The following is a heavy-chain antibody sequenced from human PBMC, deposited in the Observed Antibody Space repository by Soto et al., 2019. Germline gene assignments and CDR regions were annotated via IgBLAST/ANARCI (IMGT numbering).Heavy chain of an antibody. Sequence: EVQLLESGGGLVQPGGSLRLSCAASGFTFSSYAMNWVRQAPGKGLEWVSVIIAGSGDKTYYADSVKGRFTISRDNSKSTVYLQMSSLRAEDTAVYYCARTRLSTVTTSTDYWGQGTLVTVSS. V-gene: IGHV3-23*01. CDR2: IIAGSGDKT. CDR3: ARTRLSTVTTSTDY. J-gene: IGHJ4*02. D-gene: IGHD4-17*01. CDR1: GFTFSSYA.